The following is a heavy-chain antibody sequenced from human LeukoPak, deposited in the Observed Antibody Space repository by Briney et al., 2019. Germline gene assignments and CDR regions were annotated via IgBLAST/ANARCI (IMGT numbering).Heavy chain of an antibody. CDR1: GYTFTSYG. D-gene: IGHD3-10*01. J-gene: IGHJ4*02. V-gene: IGHV1-18*01. Sequence: ASVKVSCKASGYTFTSYGISWVRQAPGQGLEWMGWISAYNGNTNYAQKLQGRVTMTTDTSTSTAYMELRSLRAEDTAVYYCATWPGTWYGEDYWGQGTLVTVSS. CDR2: ISAYNGNT. CDR3: ATWPGTWYGEDY.